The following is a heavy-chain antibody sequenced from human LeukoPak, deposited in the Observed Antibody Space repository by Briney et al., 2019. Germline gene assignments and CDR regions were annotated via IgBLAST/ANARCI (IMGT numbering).Heavy chain of an antibody. V-gene: IGHV6-1*01. J-gene: IGHJ5*02. D-gene: IGHD3-10*01. CDR1: GDSVSHHSVA. CDR3: ARDMDYYGSGNYYNSRWFDP. Sequence: SQTLSLTCALSGDSVSHHSVAWNWIRHSPSRGLEWLGRTYYRSKWYNDDAVSVKGRIPINPETAKNQFSLQLNSVTPEDTAVYYCARDMDYYGSGNYYNSRWFDPWGQGTLVTVSS. CDR2: TYYRSKWYN.